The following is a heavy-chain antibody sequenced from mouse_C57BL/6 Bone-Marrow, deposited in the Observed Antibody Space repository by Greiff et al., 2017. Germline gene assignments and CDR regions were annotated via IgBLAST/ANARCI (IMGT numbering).Heavy chain of an antibody. D-gene: IGHD1-1*01. Sequence: QVQLQQPGAELVKPGASVKLSCKASGYTFTSYWMHWVKQRPGRGLEWIGRIDTNSGGTKYNEKFKSKATLTVDKPSSTAYMQLSSLTSEDSAVYYCARGGYYYGSSSWFAYGGQGALVTVSA. CDR1: GYTFTSYW. CDR3: ARGGYYYGSSSWFAY. J-gene: IGHJ3*01. V-gene: IGHV1-72*01. CDR2: IDTNSGGT.